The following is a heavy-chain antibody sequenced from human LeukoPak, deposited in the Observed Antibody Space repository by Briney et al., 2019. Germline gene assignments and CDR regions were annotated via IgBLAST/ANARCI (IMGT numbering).Heavy chain of an antibody. Sequence: ASVKVSCKASGYTFTGYYMHWVRQAPGQGLEWMGWINPNSGVINYAQKFQGRVTMTRDTSISTAYMELSRLRSDDTAVYYCARRGIGGTNDYGDYSLGYWGQGTLVTVSS. D-gene: IGHD4-17*01. CDR1: GYTFTGYY. J-gene: IGHJ4*02. CDR2: INPNSGVI. CDR3: ARRGIGGTNDYGDYSLGY. V-gene: IGHV1-2*02.